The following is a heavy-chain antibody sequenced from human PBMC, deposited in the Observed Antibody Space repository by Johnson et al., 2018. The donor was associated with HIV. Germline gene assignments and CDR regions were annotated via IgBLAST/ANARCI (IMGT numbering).Heavy chain of an antibody. CDR1: GFTFSSYW. CDR2: ISGRGGST. J-gene: IGHJ3*02. V-gene: IGHV3-23*04. Sequence: VQLVESGGGVVQPGGSLRLSCAASGFTFSSYWMSWVRQAPGRGLEWVSSISGRGGSTYYADSVKGRFPISRDNSTHPLFLQRNSLRAEDTAVYYCARDSQTYDYVWGSYRLKGDDAFDIWGQGTMVTVSS. CDR3: ARDSQTYDYVWGSYRLKGDDAFDI. D-gene: IGHD3-16*02.